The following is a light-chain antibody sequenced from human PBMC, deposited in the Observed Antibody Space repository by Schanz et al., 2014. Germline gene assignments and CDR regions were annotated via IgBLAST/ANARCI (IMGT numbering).Light chain of an antibody. Sequence: EAVLTQSPGTLSLSPGERATLSCRASQTISTNYLGWYQQKPGQAPRVLIYGVSTRATGIPDRFSGSGYGTDFTLTISRLEPEDVGVYWCQQYHIAPRTFGQGTKVEIK. CDR2: GVS. V-gene: IGKV3-20*01. CDR1: QTISTNY. J-gene: IGKJ1*01. CDR3: QQYHIAPRT.